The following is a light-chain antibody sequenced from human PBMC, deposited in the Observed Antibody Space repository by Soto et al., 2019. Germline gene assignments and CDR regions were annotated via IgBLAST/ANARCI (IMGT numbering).Light chain of an antibody. CDR1: QPISNY. CDR2: DAS. V-gene: IGKV1-6*01. Sequence: AIQMTKSPSSLSASVRDRVTITCRASQPISNYFNWYQQKAGKAPKLLIYDASSLQSGVPSRFSGSASGTELTITISSLQPDDFETYYCQQYSNYPWTFGQGTKVDIK. J-gene: IGKJ1*01. CDR3: QQYSNYPWT.